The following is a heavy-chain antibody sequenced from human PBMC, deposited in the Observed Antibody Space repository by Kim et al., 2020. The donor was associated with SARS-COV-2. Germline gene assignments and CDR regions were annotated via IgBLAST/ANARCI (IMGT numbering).Heavy chain of an antibody. Sequence: GGSLRLSCAASGFTFSSYSMNWVRQAPGKGLEWVSYISSSSSTIYYADSVKGRFTISRDNAKNSLYLQMNSLRDEDTAVYYCARAPRSSGDYNDAFDIWGQGTMVTVSS. CDR2: ISSSSSTI. V-gene: IGHV3-48*02. CDR1: GFTFSSYS. D-gene: IGHD4-17*01. J-gene: IGHJ3*02. CDR3: ARAPRSSGDYNDAFDI.